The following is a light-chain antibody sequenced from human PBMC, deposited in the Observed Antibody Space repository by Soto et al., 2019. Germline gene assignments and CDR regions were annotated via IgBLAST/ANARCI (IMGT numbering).Light chain of an antibody. V-gene: IGLV2-23*01. Sequence: QSVLTQPASVSGSPGQSITISCSGARSDVGPYKLVAWYQQHPDKAPKLIIHEGTKRPSGVSSRFSGSQSGTTASLTISGLQAEDEADYYCCSYAASDLIFGGGTQLTVL. CDR2: EGT. J-gene: IGLJ2*01. CDR1: RSDVGPYKL. CDR3: CSYAASDLI.